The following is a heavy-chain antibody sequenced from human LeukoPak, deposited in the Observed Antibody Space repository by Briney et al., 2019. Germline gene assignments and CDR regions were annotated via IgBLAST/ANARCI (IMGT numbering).Heavy chain of an antibody. D-gene: IGHD3-9*01. CDR3: AREIRYFDWSVDY. V-gene: IGHV3-7*01. CDR2: IKQDGSEK. J-gene: IGHJ4*02. Sequence: GGSLRLSCAASGFTFSSYWMIWVRQAPGKGLEWVANIKQDGSEKYYVDSVKGRFTISRDNSKNTLYLQMNSLRAEDTAVYYCAREIRYFDWSVDYWGQGTLVTVSS. CDR1: GFTFSSYW.